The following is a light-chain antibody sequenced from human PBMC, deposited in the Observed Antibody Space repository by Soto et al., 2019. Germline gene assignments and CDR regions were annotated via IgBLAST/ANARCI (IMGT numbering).Light chain of an antibody. V-gene: IGKV3-15*01. CDR3: QQYNTWLWT. CDR2: GAS. J-gene: IGKJ1*01. CDR1: QSINAH. Sequence: EVVMTQSPATLSVSPGERVTLSCRASQSINAHLAWYQQKPGQAPRLLIHGASTRATGIPARFSGSGFGTDFIXXIXSXRSEDVAVYYCQQYNTWLWTFGQGTKVEIQ.